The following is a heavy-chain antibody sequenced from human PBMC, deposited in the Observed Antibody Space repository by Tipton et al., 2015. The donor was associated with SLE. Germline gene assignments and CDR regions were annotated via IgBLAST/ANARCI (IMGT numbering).Heavy chain of an antibody. D-gene: IGHD4-17*01. Sequence: LSLTCAASGFTFSDYYMSWFRQAPGKWLEWVSYISSSGSTIYYADSVKGRFTISRDNAKNPLYLQMNSLRAEDTAVYYCARLGDYGDWYFDLWGRGTLVTVSS. CDR1: GFTFSDYY. V-gene: IGHV3-11*04. J-gene: IGHJ2*01. CDR2: ISSSGSTI. CDR3: ARLGDYGDWYFDL.